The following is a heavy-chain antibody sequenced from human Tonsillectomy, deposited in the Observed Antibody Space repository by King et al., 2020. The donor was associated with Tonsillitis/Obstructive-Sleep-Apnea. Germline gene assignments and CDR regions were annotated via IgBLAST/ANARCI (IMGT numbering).Heavy chain of an antibody. CDR1: GFTFDDYA. CDR2: ISWDSGTI. CDR3: AKDLIIAVSGTPGDAFDI. Sequence: VQLVESGGGLVQPGRSLRLSCAASGFTFDDYAMHWVRQAPGKGLEWVSGISWDSGTIFYADSVKGRFTISRANAENSLYLQMNSLRAEDTALYYCAKDLIIAVSGTPGDAFDIWGQGTMVTVSS. J-gene: IGHJ3*02. D-gene: IGHD6-13*01. V-gene: IGHV3-9*01.